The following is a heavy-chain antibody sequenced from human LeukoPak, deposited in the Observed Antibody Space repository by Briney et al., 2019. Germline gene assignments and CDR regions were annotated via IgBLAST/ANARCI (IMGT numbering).Heavy chain of an antibody. CDR1: GFTFSSYG. D-gene: IGHD6-13*01. Sequence: GGSLRLSCAASGFTFSSYGMHWVRQAPGKGLEWVAFIRYDGSNKYYADSVKGRFTISRDNSKNTLYLQMNSLRAEDTAVYYCTRRAAALDAFDIWGQGTMVTVSS. J-gene: IGHJ3*02. V-gene: IGHV3-30*02. CDR2: IRYDGSNK. CDR3: TRRAAALDAFDI.